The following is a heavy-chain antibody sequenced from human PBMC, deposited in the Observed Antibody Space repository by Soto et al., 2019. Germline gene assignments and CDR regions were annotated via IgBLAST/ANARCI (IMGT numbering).Heavy chain of an antibody. V-gene: IGHV4-4*02. Sequence: QVQLQESGPGLVKPSGTLSLTCAVSGGSISSSNWWSWVRQPPGKGLEWIGEIYHSGSTNYNPSLKSRVTISVDKSMNQFSRKVSSVIAADTAVYYCPRSPIAAAGNWFDPCVQGTLVTVSS. CDR3: PRSPIAAAGNWFDP. CDR2: IYHSGST. D-gene: IGHD6-13*01. CDR1: GGSISSSNW. J-gene: IGHJ5*02.